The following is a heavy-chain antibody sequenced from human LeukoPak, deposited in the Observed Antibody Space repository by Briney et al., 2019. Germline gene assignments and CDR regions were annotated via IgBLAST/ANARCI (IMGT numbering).Heavy chain of an antibody. D-gene: IGHD2-2*01. CDR1: GFTVTDYY. Sequence: GGSLRLSCALSGFTVTDYYMSWVRQAPGKGLEWVANIKQDGSEKYYVDSVKGRFTISRDNAKNSLYLQMNSLRAEDTAVYYCARDGGGVVPADYWGQGTLVTVSS. CDR2: IKQDGSEK. J-gene: IGHJ4*02. V-gene: IGHV3-7*01. CDR3: ARDGGGVVPADY.